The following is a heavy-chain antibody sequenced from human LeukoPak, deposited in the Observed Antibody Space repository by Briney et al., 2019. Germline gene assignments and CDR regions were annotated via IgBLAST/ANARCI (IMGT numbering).Heavy chain of an antibody. CDR1: GYTFTDFY. CDR3: TTSTVTHTRDP. V-gene: IGHV1-2*02. J-gene: IGHJ5*02. Sequence: GASVKVSCKASGYTFTDFYLNWLRQAPGQRLEWMAWINPFSGATNHGKKFQDRVTMTWDTSIGTAYMELSGLRSDDTAVYYCTTSTVTHTRDPWGQGTLVTVSS. CDR2: INPFSGAT.